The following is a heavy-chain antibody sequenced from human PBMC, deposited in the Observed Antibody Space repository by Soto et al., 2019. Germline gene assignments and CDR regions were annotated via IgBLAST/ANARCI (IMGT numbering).Heavy chain of an antibody. CDR1: GGSISSSNW. CDR3: ARQRTTVVTQAYFDH. V-gene: IGHV4-4*02. CDR2: IYHSGST. J-gene: IGHJ4*02. D-gene: IGHD2-21*02. Sequence: TSETLSLTCAVSGGSISSSNWWSWVRQPPGKGLEWIGEIYHSGSTNYNPSFKSRVTISIDTSKNQFSLKLSSVTATDTAVYYCARQRTTVVTQAYFDHWGQGALVTVSS.